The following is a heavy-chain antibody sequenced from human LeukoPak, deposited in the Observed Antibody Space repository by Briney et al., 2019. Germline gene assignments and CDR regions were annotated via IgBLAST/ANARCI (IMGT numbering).Heavy chain of an antibody. Sequence: GGSLRLSCAASGFTFDDYAMHWVRQAPGKGLKWVSGISWNSGSIGYADSVKGRFTISRDNAKNSLYLQMNSLRAEDTALYYCAKDRYFGNGMDVWGQGTTVTVSS. D-gene: IGHD3-9*01. J-gene: IGHJ6*02. CDR2: ISWNSGSI. V-gene: IGHV3-9*01. CDR1: GFTFDDYA. CDR3: AKDRYFGNGMDV.